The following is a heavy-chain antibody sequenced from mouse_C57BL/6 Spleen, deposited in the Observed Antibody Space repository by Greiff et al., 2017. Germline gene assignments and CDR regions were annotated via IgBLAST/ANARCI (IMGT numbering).Heavy chain of an antibody. Sequence: VQLQQPGAELVMPGASVKLSCKASGYTFTSYWMHWVKQRPGQGLEWIGEIDPSDSYTNYNQKFKGKSTLTVDKSSSTAYMQLSSLTSEDSAVYYCARRLTGGDYFDYWGQGTTLTVSS. CDR3: ARRLTGGDYFDY. CDR2: IDPSDSYT. J-gene: IGHJ2*01. D-gene: IGHD4-1*01. CDR1: GYTFTSYW. V-gene: IGHV1-69*01.